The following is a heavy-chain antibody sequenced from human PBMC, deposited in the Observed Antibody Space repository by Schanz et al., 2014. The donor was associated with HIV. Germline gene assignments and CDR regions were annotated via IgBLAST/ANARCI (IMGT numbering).Heavy chain of an antibody. D-gene: IGHD2-2*01. CDR2: ISYDGSNE. Sequence: QAQLVESGGGVVQPGKSLRLSCAASGFIFRTHGMHWVRQAPGKGLEWVAVISYDGSNEYYGDSVKGRFTISRDNSKNTLYLQMNSLRREDTAVYYCAKVGRIYSTTWIDYWGQGTLVTVSS. CDR1: GFIFRTHG. J-gene: IGHJ4*02. CDR3: AKVGRIYSTTWIDY. V-gene: IGHV3-30*18.